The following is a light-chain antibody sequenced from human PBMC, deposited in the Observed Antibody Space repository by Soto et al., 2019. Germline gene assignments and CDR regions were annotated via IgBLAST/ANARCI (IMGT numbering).Light chain of an antibody. J-gene: IGLJ2*01. Sequence: QSALTQPASVSGSPGQSITISCAGTMRDVGAYNLVSWYQQHPGRAPQLIIYEVNKRPSGVPDRFSGSKSGNKASLTVSGLQAEDEADYYCSSYGGSNNLVFGGGTKLTVL. V-gene: IGLV2-8*01. CDR3: SSYGGSNNLV. CDR1: MRDVGAYNL. CDR2: EVN.